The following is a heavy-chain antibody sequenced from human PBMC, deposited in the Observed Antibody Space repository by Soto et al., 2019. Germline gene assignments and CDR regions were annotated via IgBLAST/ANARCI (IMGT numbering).Heavy chain of an antibody. J-gene: IGHJ4*02. Sequence: EVQLVESGGGLVQPGGSLRLSCAASRFTFSSYNMNWVRQAPGKGLEWVSYISSSSTTIHYGDSVKGRFTISRDNAKNSLYLQMNSLRAEDTAVYYCARGVGYCSGGSCYLDSWGQGTLVTVSS. CDR2: ISSSSTTI. CDR1: RFTFSSYN. CDR3: ARGVGYCSGGSCYLDS. D-gene: IGHD2-15*01. V-gene: IGHV3-48*01.